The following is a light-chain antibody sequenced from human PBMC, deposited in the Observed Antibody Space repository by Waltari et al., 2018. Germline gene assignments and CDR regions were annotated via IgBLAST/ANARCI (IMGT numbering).Light chain of an antibody. Sequence: DIQMTQSPSSLSASVGDRVTITCRASQSISGYLNWYQQKPGKAPKVLIYATSSLQSGVPSRFSGSGSGTDFTLTIPSLQPEDFATYYCQQSYRTPPLTFGGGTKVEIK. V-gene: IGKV1-39*01. CDR1: QSISGY. CDR2: ATS. CDR3: QQSYRTPPLT. J-gene: IGKJ4*01.